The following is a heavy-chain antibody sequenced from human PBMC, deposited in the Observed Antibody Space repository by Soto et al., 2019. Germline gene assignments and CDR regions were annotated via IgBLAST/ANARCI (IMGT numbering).Heavy chain of an antibody. CDR1: GGSISSYY. CDR3: AREMYYYDSSPNSPLRWFDP. Sequence: PSETLSLTCTVSGGSISSYYWSWIRQPAGKGLEWIGHIYTSGSTNYSPSLKSRITMSVDTSKKQFSLKLSSVTAADTAVYYCAREMYYYDSSPNSPLRWFDPWVQRTLVTVSS. J-gene: IGHJ5*02. CDR2: IYTSGST. D-gene: IGHD3-22*01. V-gene: IGHV4-4*07.